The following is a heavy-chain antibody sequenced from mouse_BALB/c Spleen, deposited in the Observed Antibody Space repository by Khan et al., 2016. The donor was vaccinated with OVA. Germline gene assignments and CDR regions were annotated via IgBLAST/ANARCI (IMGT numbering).Heavy chain of an antibody. CDR2: ISYSGTT. CDR3: ARGNYYGYAIDY. Sequence: EVQLQESGPGLVKPSQSLSLTCTVTGYSITSNYAWYWIRQFPGNILEWMGYISYSGTTSYNPSLKSRISITRDTSKNQFFLQFNSVTTEDTATYYCARGNYYGYAIDYWGQGTSVSVSS. V-gene: IGHV3-2*02. J-gene: IGHJ4*01. D-gene: IGHD1-1*01. CDR1: GYSITSNYA.